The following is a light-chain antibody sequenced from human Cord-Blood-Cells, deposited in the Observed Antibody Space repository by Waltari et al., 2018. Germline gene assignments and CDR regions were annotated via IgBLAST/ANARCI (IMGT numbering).Light chain of an antibody. J-gene: IGLJ2*01. CDR1: SSSTAISN. CDR2: RNN. CDR3: AAWDDSLSGVV. V-gene: IGLV1-47*01. Sequence: QSVLPQPPSASGTPGQRVTIAWSGRSSSTAISNVHTYQQLPGTAPKLLIYRNNQRPSGVPDRFSGSKSGTSASLAISGLRSEDEADYYCAAWDDSLSGVVFGGGTKLTVL.